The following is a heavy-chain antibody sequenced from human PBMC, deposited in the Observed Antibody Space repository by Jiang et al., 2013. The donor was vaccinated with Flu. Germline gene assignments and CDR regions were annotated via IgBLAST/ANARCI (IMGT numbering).Heavy chain of an antibody. V-gene: IGHV1-18*01. D-gene: IGHD1-26*01. CDR2: ISVDSGNT. Sequence: GAEVKKPGASVKVSCKVSGYTFTAYAINWVRQAPGQGLEWMGWISVDSGNTNYAQKLQGRVTMTTDTSTSTAYMELRSLRSDDTAVYYCAREYSARFKSYFDYWGQGTLVTVSS. CDR3: AREYSARFKSYFDY. J-gene: IGHJ4*02. CDR1: GYTFTAYA.